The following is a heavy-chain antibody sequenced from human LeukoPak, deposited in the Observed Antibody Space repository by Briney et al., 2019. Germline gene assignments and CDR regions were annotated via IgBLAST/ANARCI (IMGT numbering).Heavy chain of an antibody. J-gene: IGHJ4*02. CDR2: IYYSGST. D-gene: IGHD5-18*01. V-gene: IGHV4-39*07. CDR1: GGSIGSIVYY. Sequence: SETLSLTCTVSGGSIGSIVYYWAWIRQPPGKGLEWIGSIYYSGSTYYNPSLKSRVTISVDTSKNQFSLKLSSVTAADTAVYYCARVRGYSYDFDYWGQGTLVTVSS. CDR3: ARVRGYSYDFDY.